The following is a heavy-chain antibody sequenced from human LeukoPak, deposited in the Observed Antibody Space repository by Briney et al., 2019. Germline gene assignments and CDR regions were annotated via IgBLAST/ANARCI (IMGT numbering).Heavy chain of an antibody. CDR2: IYYSGST. CDR1: GGSISSSSYY. D-gene: IGHD5-18*01. CDR3: ARGFGYSYGYPFDY. V-gene: IGHV4-39*01. J-gene: IGHJ4*02. Sequence: SETLSLTCTVSGGSISSSSYYWGWIRQPPGKGLEWIGSIYYSGSTYYNPFLKSRVTISVDTSKNQFSLKLSSVTAADTAVYYCARGFGYSYGYPFDYWGQGTLVTVSS.